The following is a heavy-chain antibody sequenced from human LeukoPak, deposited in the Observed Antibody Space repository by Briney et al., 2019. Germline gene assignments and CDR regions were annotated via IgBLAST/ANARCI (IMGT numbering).Heavy chain of an antibody. Sequence: SETLSLTCTVSGGSISSYYWSWIRRPPGKGLEWIGYIYYSGSTNYNPSLKSRVTISVDTSKNQFSLKLSSVTAADTAVYYCARRYDSSGYYYFDYWGQGALVTVSS. V-gene: IGHV4-59*08. J-gene: IGHJ4*02. CDR3: ARRYDSSGYYYFDY. CDR1: GGSISSYY. CDR2: IYYSGST. D-gene: IGHD3-22*01.